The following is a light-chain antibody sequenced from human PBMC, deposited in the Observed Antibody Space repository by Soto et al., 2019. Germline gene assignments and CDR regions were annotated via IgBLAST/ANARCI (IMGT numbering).Light chain of an antibody. CDR3: CSSTTTSTLV. J-gene: IGLJ1*01. Sequence: QSALTQPASVSGSPGQSIAISCTGTSSDVGGYNYVSWYQQHPGKAPKLMLYEVSNRPSRVSSRFSGSKSGSTASLTISGLHAEDEGDYYCCSSTTTSTLVFGTGTKLTVL. CDR2: EVS. V-gene: IGLV2-14*01. CDR1: SSDVGGYNY.